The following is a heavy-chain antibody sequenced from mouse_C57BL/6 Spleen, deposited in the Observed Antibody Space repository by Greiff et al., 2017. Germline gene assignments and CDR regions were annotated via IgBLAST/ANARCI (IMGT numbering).Heavy chain of an antibody. J-gene: IGHJ3*01. CDR1: GYTFTSYW. CDR3: ARSCDGYDPGFAY. Sequence: QVQLQQPGAELVRPGSSVKLSCKASGYTFTSYWMHWVKQRPIQGLEWIGNIDPSDSETHYNQKFKDKATLTVDKSSSTAYMQLSSLTSEDSAVYYCARSCDGYDPGFAYWGQGTLVTVSA. D-gene: IGHD2-2*01. V-gene: IGHV1-52*01. CDR2: IDPSDSET.